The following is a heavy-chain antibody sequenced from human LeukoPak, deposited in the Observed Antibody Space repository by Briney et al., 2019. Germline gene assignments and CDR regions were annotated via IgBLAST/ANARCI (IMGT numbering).Heavy chain of an antibody. CDR2: ISSSSSYI. J-gene: IGHJ4*02. Sequence: PGGSLRLSCAASGFSFSSYTMNWVRQAPGKGLEWVSSISSSSSYIYYADSVKGRFTISRDNAKNSLYLHMSSLRAEDTAVYYCARGYCSGSSCYFLVDYWGQGTLVTVSS. V-gene: IGHV3-21*01. D-gene: IGHD2-15*01. CDR1: GFSFSSYT. CDR3: ARGYCSGSSCYFLVDY.